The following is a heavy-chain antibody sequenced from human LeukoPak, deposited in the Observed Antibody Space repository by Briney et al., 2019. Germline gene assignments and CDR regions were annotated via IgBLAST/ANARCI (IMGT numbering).Heavy chain of an antibody. J-gene: IGHJ4*02. D-gene: IGHD5-18*01. Sequence: SETLSLTCTVSGGSISSYYWSWIRQPPGKGLEWIGYISYSGSTNYTPSLNSRVTISVDTSKNQFSLKLSSVTAADTAVYYCASSSAMVTHSFDYWGQGTLVTVSS. CDR2: ISYSGST. CDR3: ASSSAMVTHSFDY. CDR1: GGSISSYY. V-gene: IGHV4-59*08.